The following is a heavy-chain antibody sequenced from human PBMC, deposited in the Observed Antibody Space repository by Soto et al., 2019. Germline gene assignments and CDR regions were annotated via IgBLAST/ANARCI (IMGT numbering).Heavy chain of an antibody. CDR3: ARERGYDTSGHYNDIDF. J-gene: IGHJ4*02. CDR1: GFTFGTYA. Sequence: PGGSLRLSCAASGFTFGTYALHWVRQTPGKGLAWVAVVSSDGSNKYYADSVKGRFTISRDNSKNTLYLQMSSLRIEDTAVYYCARERGYDTSGHYNDIDFWGQGTMVTVSS. CDR2: VSSDGSNK. D-gene: IGHD3-22*01. V-gene: IGHV3-30-3*01.